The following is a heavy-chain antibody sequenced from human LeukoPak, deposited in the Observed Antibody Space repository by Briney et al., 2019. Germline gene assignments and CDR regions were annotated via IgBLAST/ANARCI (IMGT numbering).Heavy chain of an antibody. CDR3: AKNGDRGAYCSGGTCYPYYYHYMDV. CDR1: GFIFSSYE. D-gene: IGHD2-15*01. CDR2: INTSGGTT. Sequence: GGSLRLSCAASGFIFSSYEMSWVRQAPGKGLEWVSTINTSGGTTYYADSVKGRFTISRDNSKNTLYLQMNSLSAEDTAVYYCAKNGDRGAYCSGGTCYPYYYHYMDVWGKGTTVTISS. J-gene: IGHJ6*03. V-gene: IGHV3-23*01.